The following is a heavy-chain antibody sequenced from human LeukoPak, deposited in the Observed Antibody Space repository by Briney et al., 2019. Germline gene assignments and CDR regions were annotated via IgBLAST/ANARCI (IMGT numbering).Heavy chain of an antibody. CDR2: IIIKNEKT. CDR3: ASTADPAYTGSYWRQGGTFDI. V-gene: IGHV1-18*01. CDR1: GYTFHNYV. D-gene: IGHD1-26*01. Sequence: SVKVSCKGSGYTFHNYVINWVRQARGQGREWMGLIIIKNEKTKYAERVRERLTMNTDTSTNTAYMEVRSLKFDATAVYYCASTADPAYTGSYWRQGGTFDIWGQGTMVTVSS. J-gene: IGHJ3*02.